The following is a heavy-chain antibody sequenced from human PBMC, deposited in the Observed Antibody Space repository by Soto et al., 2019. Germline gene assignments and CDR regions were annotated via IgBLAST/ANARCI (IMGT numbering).Heavy chain of an antibody. CDR3: ASAPPPDWSGGSCYSFDYGMAV. CDR2: IIPIFGTA. V-gene: IGHV1-69*01. CDR1: GGTFSSYA. D-gene: IGHD2-15*01. Sequence: QVQLVQSGAEVKKPGSSVKVSCKASGGTFSSYAISWVRQAPGQGLEWMGGIIPIFGTANYAQKFQGRVTVPAGESTGTDHTGVSSVRSEETAVYYCASAPPPDWSGGSCYSFDYGMAVWGQGTTVTVSS. J-gene: IGHJ6*02.